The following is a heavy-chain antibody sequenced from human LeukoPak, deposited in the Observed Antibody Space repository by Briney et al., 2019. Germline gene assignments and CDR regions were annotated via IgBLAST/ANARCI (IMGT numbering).Heavy chain of an antibody. J-gene: IGHJ2*01. Sequence: GGSLRLSCAASGFTVSSNYMSWVRQAPGKGLEWVSVIYSGGTTYYADSVKGRFTISRDKSKNTLYLQTSSLKAEDTAVYYCARNWYFDLWGRGTLLTVSS. CDR3: ARNWYFDL. CDR2: IYSGGTT. CDR1: GFTVSSNY. V-gene: IGHV3-53*01.